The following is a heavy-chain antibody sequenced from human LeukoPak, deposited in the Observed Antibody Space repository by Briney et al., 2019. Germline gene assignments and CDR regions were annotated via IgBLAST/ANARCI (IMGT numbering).Heavy chain of an antibody. V-gene: IGHV1-69*13. J-gene: IGHJ4*02. CDR2: IIPIFGTA. CDR3: ARDRSPYCSSTSCYQARYTDRRETRSSFDY. CDR1: GGAFSSYA. D-gene: IGHD2-2*01. Sequence: SVKVSCKASGGAFSSYAVSWVRQAPGQGLEWMGGIIPIFGTANYAQKFQGRVTITADESTSTAYMELSSLRSEDTAVYYCARDRSPYCSSTSCYQARYTDRRETRSSFDYWGQGTLVTVSS.